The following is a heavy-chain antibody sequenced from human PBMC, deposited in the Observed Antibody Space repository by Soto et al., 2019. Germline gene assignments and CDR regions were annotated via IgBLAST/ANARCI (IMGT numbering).Heavy chain of an antibody. V-gene: IGHV3-23*01. CDR1: GFTFSSYA. CDR2: IGDSGAST. J-gene: IGHJ4*02. Sequence: EVQLLESGGGLVQPGGSLRLSCAASGFTFSSYAMSWVRQAPGKGLEWVSAIGDSGASTYHADSVKGRFTISRDNAKKSLYLEMNSLRAEDTALYYCAKVSDILTGAIDYWGQGALVTVSS. CDR3: AKVSDILTGAIDY. D-gene: IGHD3-9*01.